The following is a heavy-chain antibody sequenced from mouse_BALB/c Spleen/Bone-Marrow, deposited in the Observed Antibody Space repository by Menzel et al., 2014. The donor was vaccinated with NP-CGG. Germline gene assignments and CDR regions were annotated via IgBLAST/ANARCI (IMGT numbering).Heavy chain of an antibody. CDR3: ECVGCDY. CDR2: IYPYNGGT. V-gene: IGHV1S29*02. J-gene: IGHJ2*01. CDR1: GYTFSDYN. Sequence: VQLLQSGPDLVKPGASVKISCKASGYTFSDYNMHWVKQTHGKSLGWIGYIYPYNGGTDYNQNFKSKATLTVDNSSSTANMVLRNLTSLNSAVYYCECVGCDYWGQGTTLTVSS.